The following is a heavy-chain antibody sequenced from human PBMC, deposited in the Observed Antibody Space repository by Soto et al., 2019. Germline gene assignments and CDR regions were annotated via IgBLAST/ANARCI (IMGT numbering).Heavy chain of an antibody. CDR1: GFTFSSYG. CDR2: ISYDGSNK. Sequence: QVQLVESGGGVVQPGRSLRLSCAASGFTFSSYGMHWVRQAPGKGLEWVAVISYDGSNKYYADSVKGRFTISRDNSKNTLYLQMNSLRAEDTAVYYCALLGGSYSLFDYWGQGTLVTVSS. J-gene: IGHJ4*02. CDR3: ALLGGSYSLFDY. V-gene: IGHV3-30*03. D-gene: IGHD1-26*01.